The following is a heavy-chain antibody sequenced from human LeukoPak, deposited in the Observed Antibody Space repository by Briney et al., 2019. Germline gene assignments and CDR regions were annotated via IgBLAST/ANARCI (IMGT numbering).Heavy chain of an antibody. CDR2: IYTSGST. D-gene: IGHD6-13*01. V-gene: IGHV4-61*02. Sequence: PSETLSLTRTVSGGSISSSSYYWGWIRQPPGKGLEWIGRIYTSGSTNYNPSLKSPVTISVDTSKNQFSLKLSSVTAADTAVYYCARDLFWIAAANTNNNAFDIWGQGTMVTVSS. CDR1: GGSISSSSYY. J-gene: IGHJ3*02. CDR3: ARDLFWIAAANTNNNAFDI.